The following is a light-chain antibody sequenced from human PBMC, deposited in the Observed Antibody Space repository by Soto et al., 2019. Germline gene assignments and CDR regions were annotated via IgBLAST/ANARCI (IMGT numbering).Light chain of an antibody. Sequence: EIVLTQSPATLSLSPGERATLSCRASQSVSSYLAWYQQKPGQAPRLLIYDASNRATGIPARFSGSGSGTDFTLTISSLEPEDFAIYYCQQYNNWFSITFGQGTRLEIK. V-gene: IGKV3-11*01. J-gene: IGKJ5*01. CDR1: QSVSSY. CDR2: DAS. CDR3: QQYNNWFSIT.